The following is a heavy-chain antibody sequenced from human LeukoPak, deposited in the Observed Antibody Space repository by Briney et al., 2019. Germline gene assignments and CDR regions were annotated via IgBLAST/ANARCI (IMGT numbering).Heavy chain of an antibody. V-gene: IGHV4-34*01. CDR3: ARHRILRFLEWPLDY. CDR2: INHSGST. CDR1: GGSFSGYY. J-gene: IGHJ4*02. Sequence: SETLSLTCAVYGGSFSGYYWNWIRQPPGKGLEWIGEINHSGSTNYNPSLKSRVTISVDTSKNQFSLKLSSVTAADTAVYYCARHRILRFLEWPLDYWGQGTLVTVSS. D-gene: IGHD3-3*01.